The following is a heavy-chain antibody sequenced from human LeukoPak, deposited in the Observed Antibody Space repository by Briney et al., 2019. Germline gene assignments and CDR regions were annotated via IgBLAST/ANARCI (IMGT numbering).Heavy chain of an antibody. D-gene: IGHD3-22*01. V-gene: IGHV3-23*01. Sequence: TGGSLRLSCAASGFTFSSYAMTWVRQAPGKGLEWVSVISGSGDKTYYADSVKGQLTISRDNSQNTLYLQMNSLRAEDTAVYYCAKWIYYYDSSGYYWGQGTLVTVSS. CDR1: GFTFSSYA. CDR3: AKWIYYYDSSGYY. CDR2: ISGSGDKT. J-gene: IGHJ4*02.